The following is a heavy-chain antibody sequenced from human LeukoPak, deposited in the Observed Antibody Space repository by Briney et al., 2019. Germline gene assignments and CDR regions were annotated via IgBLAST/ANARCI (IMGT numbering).Heavy chain of an antibody. CDR1: GYTFTGYY. J-gene: IGHJ5*02. V-gene: IGHV1-2*02. CDR3: ARESANYYDSSGYYYGDNWFDP. D-gene: IGHD3-22*01. CDR2: INPNSGGT. Sequence: ASVKVSCKASGYTFTGYYMHWVRQAPGQGLEWMGWINPNSGGTNYAQKLQGRVTMTTDTSTSTAYMELRSLRSDDTAVYYCARESANYYDSSGYYYGDNWFDPWGQGTLVTVSS.